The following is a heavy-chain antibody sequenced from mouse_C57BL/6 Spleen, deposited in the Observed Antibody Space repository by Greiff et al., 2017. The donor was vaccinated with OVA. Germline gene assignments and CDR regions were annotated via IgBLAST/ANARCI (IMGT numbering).Heavy chain of an antibody. J-gene: IGHJ2*01. Sequence: QVQLQQPGAELVQPGASVKLSCKASGYTFTSYWMQWVKQRPGQGLEWIGEIDPSDSYTNYNQKFKGKATLTVDKSSSTAYMQLSSLTARDPAVYNWARWGGNYEDNYWGQGTTLTVAS. CDR3: ARWGGNYEDNY. CDR2: IDPSDSYT. CDR1: GYTFTSYW. D-gene: IGHD2-1*01. V-gene: IGHV1-50*01.